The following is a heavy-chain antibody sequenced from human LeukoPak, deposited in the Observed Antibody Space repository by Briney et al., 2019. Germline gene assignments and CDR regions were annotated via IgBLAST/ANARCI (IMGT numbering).Heavy chain of an antibody. D-gene: IGHD6-19*01. Sequence: SETLSLTCTVSGGSISSSSYYWGWIRQPPGKGLEWIGSIYYSGSTYYNPSLKSRVTISVDTSKNQFSLKLSSVTAADTAAYYCASLGSGGWYESSRSPSWFDPWGQGTLVPSPQ. CDR3: ASLGSGGWYESSRSPSWFDP. J-gene: IGHJ5*02. CDR1: GGSISSSSYY. V-gene: IGHV4-39*01. CDR2: IYYSGST.